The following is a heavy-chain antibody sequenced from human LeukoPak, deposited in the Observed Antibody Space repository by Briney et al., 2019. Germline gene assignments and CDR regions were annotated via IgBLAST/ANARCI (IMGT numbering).Heavy chain of an antibody. J-gene: IGHJ4*02. CDR3: ARAASGGGFDY. D-gene: IGHD2-15*01. Sequence: SETLSLTCTVSGGSVSSGSYYWSWIRQPPGTGLEWIGYIYYSGSTNYNPSLKSRVTISVDTSKNQFSLKLSSVTAADTAVYYCARAASGGGFDYWGQGTLVTVSS. CDR2: IYYSGST. CDR1: GGSVSSGSYY. V-gene: IGHV4-61*01.